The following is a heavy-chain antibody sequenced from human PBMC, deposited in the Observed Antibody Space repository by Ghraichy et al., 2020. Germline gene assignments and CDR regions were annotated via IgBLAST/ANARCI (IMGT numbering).Heavy chain of an antibody. J-gene: IGHJ4*02. D-gene: IGHD4-17*01. Sequence: GESLNISCAASGFTFSSYWMSWVRQAPGKGLEWVANIKQDGSEKYYVDSVKGRFTISRDNAKNSLYLQMNSLRAEDTAVYYCARYRDYGDYEDYWGQGTLVTVSS. CDR1: GFTFSSYW. V-gene: IGHV3-7*04. CDR3: ARYRDYGDYEDY. CDR2: IKQDGSEK.